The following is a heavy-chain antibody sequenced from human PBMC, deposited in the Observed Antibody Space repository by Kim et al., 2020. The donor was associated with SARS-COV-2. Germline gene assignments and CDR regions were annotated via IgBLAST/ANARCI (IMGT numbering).Heavy chain of an antibody. Sequence: SETPSLTCTVSGGSISSGGYYWSWIRQHPGKGLEWIGYIYYSGSTYYNPSLKSRVTISVDTSKNQFSLKLSSVTAADTAVYYCARDPVDTARDAFDIWGQGTMVTVSS. D-gene: IGHD5-18*01. V-gene: IGHV4-31*03. CDR3: ARDPVDTARDAFDI. CDR2: IYYSGST. CDR1: GGSISSGGYY. J-gene: IGHJ3*02.